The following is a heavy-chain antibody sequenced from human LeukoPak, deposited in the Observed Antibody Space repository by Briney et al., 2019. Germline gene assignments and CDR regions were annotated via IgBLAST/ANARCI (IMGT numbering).Heavy chain of an antibody. J-gene: IGHJ4*02. CDR3: ARDHPTYYDSSGYYYLRPPYRPPFDY. CDR1: GFTFSNAW. Sequence: GGSLRLSCAASGFTFSNAWMSWVRQAPGKGLEWVAVIWYDGSNKYYADSVKGRFTISRDNSKNTLYLQMNSLRAEDTAVYYCARDHPTYYDSSGYYYLRPPYRPPFDYWGQGTLVTVSS. D-gene: IGHD3-22*01. V-gene: IGHV3-33*08. CDR2: IWYDGSNK.